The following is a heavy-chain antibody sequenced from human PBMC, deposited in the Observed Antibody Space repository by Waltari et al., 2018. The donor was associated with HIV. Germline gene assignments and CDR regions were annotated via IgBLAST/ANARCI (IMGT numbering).Heavy chain of an antibody. CDR2: FVGSGGST. CDR1: GFTFSSYA. CDR3: ANKQYGSGMGY. D-gene: IGHD3-10*01. Sequence: EVQLLESGGGLVQPGGSLRLSCAASGFTFSSYAMSWVRQAPGKGREWVSVFVGSGGSTYSADSVRGRFTISRDNSKNTLYLQMNSLRAEDTAVYYCANKQYGSGMGYWGQGTLVTVSS. V-gene: IGHV3-23*01. J-gene: IGHJ4*02.